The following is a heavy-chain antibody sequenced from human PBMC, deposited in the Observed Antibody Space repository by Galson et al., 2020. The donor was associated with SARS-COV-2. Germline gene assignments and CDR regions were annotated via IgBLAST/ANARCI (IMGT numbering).Heavy chain of an antibody. CDR2: IHPRGDT. Sequence: ETSETLSLTCPVSSGSISDYYWSWIRQPAGKGLEWIGRIHPRGDTNYNPSLKSRVTMSVDTSKNHFSLKLSSVTAADTAVYHCARDLDYNYGQRGFDYWGQGTLVTVSS. CDR1: SGSISDYY. CDR3: ARDLDYNYGQRGFDY. V-gene: IGHV4-4*07. D-gene: IGHD5-18*01. J-gene: IGHJ4*02.